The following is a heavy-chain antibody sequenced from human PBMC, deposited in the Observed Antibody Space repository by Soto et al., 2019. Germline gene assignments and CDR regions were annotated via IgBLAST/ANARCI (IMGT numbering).Heavy chain of an antibody. CDR1: GFTFSDYG. V-gene: IGHV3-30*03. D-gene: IGHD2-15*01. Sequence: PGGSLRLSCSASGFTFSDYGMHWVRQAPGKGLEWVALISYHGSNEHYADSVKGRFTISRDNSKNTLYLQMNSLGAEDTAVYYCAIWCNGSPGDYMYVCAIRTAVTVS. CDR3: AIWCNGSPGDYMYV. CDR2: ISYHGSNE. J-gene: IGHJ6*03.